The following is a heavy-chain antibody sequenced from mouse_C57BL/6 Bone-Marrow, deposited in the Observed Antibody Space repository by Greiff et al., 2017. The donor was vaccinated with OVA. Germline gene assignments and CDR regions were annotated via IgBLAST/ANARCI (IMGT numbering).Heavy chain of an antibody. D-gene: IGHD1-1*01. CDR2: LDPENGDT. V-gene: IGHV14-4*01. CDR1: GFNIKADY. CDR3: TTYYGSSSYAMDY. J-gene: IGHJ4*01. Sequence: EVQLQQSGAELVRPGASVKLSCTASGFNIKADYMHWVKQRPEQGLEWIGWLDPENGDTEYASKFQGKATLTADTSSSTAYLQLSSRTSEDTAVYYCTTYYGSSSYAMDYWGQGTSVTVSS.